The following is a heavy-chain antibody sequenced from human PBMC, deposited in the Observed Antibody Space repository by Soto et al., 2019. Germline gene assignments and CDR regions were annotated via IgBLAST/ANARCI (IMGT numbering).Heavy chain of an antibody. CDR1: GFSLSTSGVG. V-gene: IGHV2-5*01. D-gene: IGHD6-13*01. J-gene: IGHJ5*02. CDR3: AHRRSGRSSWYSNWFDP. CDR2: IYWNDDK. Sequence: QITLKESGTTLVKPTQTLTLTCTFSGFSLSTSGVGVGWIRQPPGKALEWLALIYWNDDKRYSPSLKSRLTITKDTSKNQVVLTMTNMDPVDTATYYCAHRRSGRSSWYSNWFDPWGQGTLVTVSS.